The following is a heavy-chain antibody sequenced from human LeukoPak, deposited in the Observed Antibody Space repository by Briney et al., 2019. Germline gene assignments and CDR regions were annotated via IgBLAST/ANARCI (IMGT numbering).Heavy chain of an antibody. CDR2: IYYSGST. CDR3: ARDVTRLHPYYYYYMDV. D-gene: IGHD4-11*01. CDR1: GGSISSYY. V-gene: IGHV4-59*01. J-gene: IGHJ6*03. Sequence: SETLSLTCTVSGGSISSYYWSWIRQPPGKGLEWLGYIYYSGSTNYNPSLKSRVTISVDTSKNQFSLKLSSVTAADTAVYYCARDVTRLHPYYYYYMDVWGKGTTVTVSS.